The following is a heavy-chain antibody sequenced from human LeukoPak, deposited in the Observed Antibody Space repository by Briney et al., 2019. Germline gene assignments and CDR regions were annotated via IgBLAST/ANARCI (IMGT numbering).Heavy chain of an antibody. CDR2: IKSKTAGGTR. J-gene: IGHJ4*02. CDR1: GFTFSNAW. V-gene: IGHV3-15*01. D-gene: IGHD2-15*01. Sequence: NPGGSLRLSCAASGFTFSNAWMSWVRQAPGKGLEWVGRIKSKTAGGTRDYAAPLKGRFTISRDDSKNTLYLQMNSLKTEDTAVYYCTTNNQSSLLHFDCWGQGTLVSVS. CDR3: TTNNQSSLLHFDC.